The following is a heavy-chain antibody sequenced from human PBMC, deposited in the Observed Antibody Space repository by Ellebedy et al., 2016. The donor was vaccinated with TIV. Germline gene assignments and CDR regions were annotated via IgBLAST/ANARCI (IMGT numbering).Heavy chain of an antibody. Sequence: MPSETLSPTCTVSGASISSYLCSWIRQPAGKGLEWVGRMSSSGSTNYNPSLKSRLTMSVDTSKNQFPLKLSSVTAADTAVYYCARISSSSAYYFDYWGLGTLVTVSS. CDR1: GASISSYL. CDR2: MSSSGST. CDR3: ARISSSSAYYFDY. D-gene: IGHD6-6*01. V-gene: IGHV4-4*07. J-gene: IGHJ4*02.